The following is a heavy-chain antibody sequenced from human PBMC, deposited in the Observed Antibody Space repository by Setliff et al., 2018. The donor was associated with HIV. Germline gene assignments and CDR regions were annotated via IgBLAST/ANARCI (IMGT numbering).Heavy chain of an antibody. V-gene: IGHV3-30*04. CDR3: AKEPTYYYDSSGPHDAFDI. CDR2: ISYDGNNK. Sequence: LSLSCAASGFTFSYFAMHWVRQAPGKGLEWVAVISYDGNNKYYADSVKGRFTVSRDNSKNTLYLQMNSLRAEDTAVYYCAKEPTYYYDSSGPHDAFDIWGQGTMVTVSS. D-gene: IGHD3-22*01. CDR1: GFTFSYFA. J-gene: IGHJ3*02.